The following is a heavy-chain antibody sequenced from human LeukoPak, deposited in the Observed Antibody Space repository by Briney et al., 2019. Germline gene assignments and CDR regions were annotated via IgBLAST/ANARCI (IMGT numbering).Heavy chain of an antibody. CDR1: GGTFSSYA. Sequence: SVKVSCKASGGTFSSYAISGVRQAPGQGLEWMGRIIPILGIANYAQKFQGRVTITADKSTSTAYMELSSLRSEDTAVYYCARGVRCSGGSCYDYWGQGTLVTVSS. CDR2: IIPILGIA. J-gene: IGHJ4*02. V-gene: IGHV1-69*04. CDR3: ARGVRCSGGSCYDY. D-gene: IGHD2-15*01.